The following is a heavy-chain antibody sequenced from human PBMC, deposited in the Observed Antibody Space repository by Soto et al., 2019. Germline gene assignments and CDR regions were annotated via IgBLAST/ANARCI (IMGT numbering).Heavy chain of an antibody. D-gene: IGHD3-3*01. CDR2: IKSKTDGGTT. J-gene: IGHJ6*03. V-gene: IGHV3-15*01. CDR1: GFTFSNSW. Sequence: PGGSLXLSCAASGFTFSNSWMSWVRQAPGKGLEWVGRIKSKTDGGTTDYAAPVKGRFTISRDDSKNTLYLQMNSLKTEDTAVYYCTTPFGHGLYYYYYYMDVWGKGTTVTVSS. CDR3: TTPFGHGLYYYYYYMDV.